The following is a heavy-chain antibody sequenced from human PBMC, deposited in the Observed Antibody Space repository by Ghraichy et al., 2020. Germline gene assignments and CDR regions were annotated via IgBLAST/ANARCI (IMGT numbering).Heavy chain of an antibody. J-gene: IGHJ4*02. D-gene: IGHD2-2*01. CDR3: ASLYCSSTSCYLSPPDY. CDR1: GGSISSSRYY. V-gene: IGHV4-39*01. CDR2: IYYSGST. Sequence: SETLSLTCTVSGGSISSSRYYWGWIRQPPGKGLEWIGSIYYSGSTYYNPSLKSRVTISVDTSKNQFSLKLSSVTAADTAVYYCASLYCSSTSCYLSPPDYWGQGTLVTVSS.